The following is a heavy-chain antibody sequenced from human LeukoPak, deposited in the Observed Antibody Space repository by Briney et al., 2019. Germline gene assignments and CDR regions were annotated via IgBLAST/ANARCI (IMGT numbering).Heavy chain of an antibody. Sequence: GGSLRLSCTASGFTSSDYWMAWVRQAPGKGLEWVANIKHDGSEKYYVDSVKGRFTISRDNSKNSLYLLMNSLRVEDTAVYYCSRDLFTLVRGVLIRAFDYWGQGSLVTVSS. V-gene: IGHV3-7*03. CDR2: IKHDGSEK. D-gene: IGHD3-10*01. J-gene: IGHJ4*02. CDR1: GFTSSDYW. CDR3: SRDLFTLVRGVLIRAFDY.